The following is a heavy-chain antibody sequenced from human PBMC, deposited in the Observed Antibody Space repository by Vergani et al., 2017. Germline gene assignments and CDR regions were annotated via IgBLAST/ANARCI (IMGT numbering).Heavy chain of an antibody. V-gene: IGHV3-23*01. CDR1: GFTFSSYA. CDR3: AKVPPLYSSSWYDLDY. J-gene: IGHJ4*02. CDR2: ISGSGGST. D-gene: IGHD6-13*01. Sequence: EVHLLESGGGLVQSGGSLRLSCAASGFTFSSYAMSWVRQAPGKGLEWVSAISGSGGSTYYADSVKGRFTISRDNSKNTLYLQMNSLRAEDTAVYYCAKVPPLYSSSWYDLDYWGQGTLVTVSS.